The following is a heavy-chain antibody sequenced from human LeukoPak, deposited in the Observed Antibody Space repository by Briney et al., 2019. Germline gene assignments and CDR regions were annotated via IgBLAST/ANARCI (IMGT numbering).Heavy chain of an antibody. Sequence: SETLSLTCTVSGGSISSYYWSWVWQPPPKGLGRGGYVYYSGSTNYNPSLKSRGTISVDTAKNQFSLKLRSVPAADTAVYYCERLEIAQDAFDIRGQGTMVTVSS. CDR1: GGSISSYY. V-gene: IGHV4-59*08. J-gene: IGHJ3*02. D-gene: IGHD2/OR15-2a*01. CDR3: ERLEIAQDAFDI. CDR2: VYYSGST.